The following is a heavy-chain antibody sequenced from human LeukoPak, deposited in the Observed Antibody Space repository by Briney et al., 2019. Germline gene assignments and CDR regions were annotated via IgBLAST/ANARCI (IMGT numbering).Heavy chain of an antibody. CDR3: ALGGVDTAMGTHYYYYMDV. J-gene: IGHJ6*03. Sequence: GASVKVSCKASGYTFTSYGISWVRQAPGQGLEWMGGIIPIFGTANYAQKFQGRVTITADESTSTAYMELSSLRSEDTAVYYCALGGVDTAMGTHYYYYMDVWGKGTTVTVSS. CDR1: GYTFTSYG. V-gene: IGHV1-69*13. D-gene: IGHD5-18*01. CDR2: IIPIFGTA.